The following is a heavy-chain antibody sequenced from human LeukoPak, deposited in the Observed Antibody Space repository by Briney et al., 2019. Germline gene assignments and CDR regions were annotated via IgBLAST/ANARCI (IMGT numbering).Heavy chain of an antibody. CDR2: IKQDGSEK. Sequence: GGSLRLSCAASGFTFSSYWMSWVRQAPGKGLEWVANIKQDGSEKYYVDSVKGRFTISRDNAKNSLYLQMNSLRAEDTAVYYCARSRRFNYYYYYMDVWGKGTTVTISS. V-gene: IGHV3-7*01. CDR3: ARSRRFNYYYYYMDV. D-gene: IGHD3-10*01. CDR1: GFTFSSYW. J-gene: IGHJ6*03.